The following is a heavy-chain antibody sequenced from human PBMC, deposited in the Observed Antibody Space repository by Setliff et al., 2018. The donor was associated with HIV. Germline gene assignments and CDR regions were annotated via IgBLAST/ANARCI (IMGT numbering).Heavy chain of an antibody. D-gene: IGHD1-26*01. V-gene: IGHV3-48*03. Sequence: RLSCAASGFTFSSYEFNWVRQAPGKGLEWLSYMSSTGHTIHYADSVKGRFTISRDYAKNSLYLQMDSLRPEDTAIYYCTRGGLVGAQSHFDYWGPGTLVTVSS. CDR1: GFTFSSYE. CDR2: MSSTGHTI. CDR3: TRGGLVGAQSHFDY. J-gene: IGHJ4*02.